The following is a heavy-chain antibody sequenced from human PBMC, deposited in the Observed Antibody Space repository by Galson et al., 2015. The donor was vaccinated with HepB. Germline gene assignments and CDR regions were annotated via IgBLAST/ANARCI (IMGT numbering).Heavy chain of an antibody. CDR1: GFTFSSYW. Sequence: SLRLSCAASGFTFSSYWMSWVRQAPGKGLEWVANIKQDGSEKYYVDSVKGRFTISRDNAKNSLYLQMNGLRAEDTAVYYCARAYDSSGYYHWYFDLWGRGTLVTVSS. CDR2: IKQDGSEK. J-gene: IGHJ2*01. CDR3: ARAYDSSGYYHWYFDL. D-gene: IGHD3-22*01. V-gene: IGHV3-7*03.